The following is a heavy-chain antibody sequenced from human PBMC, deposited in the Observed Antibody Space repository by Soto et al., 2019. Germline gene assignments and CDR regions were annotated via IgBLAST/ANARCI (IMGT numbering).Heavy chain of an antibody. CDR3: TRDSSGWPD. Sequence: EVQLVESGGGLVQPGGSLKLSCAASGFTFSGSAMHWVRQASGKGLEWVGRIRSKANSYATAYAESVKGRFTISRDDSKNTAYPQMNSLKTEDTAVYYCTRDSSGWPDWGQGTLVTVSS. J-gene: IGHJ4*02. CDR1: GFTFSGSA. CDR2: IRSKANSYAT. V-gene: IGHV3-73*02. D-gene: IGHD6-19*01.